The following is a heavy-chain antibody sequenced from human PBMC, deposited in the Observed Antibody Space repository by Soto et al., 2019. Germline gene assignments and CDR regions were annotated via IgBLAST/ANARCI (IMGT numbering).Heavy chain of an antibody. CDR2: ISAYNGNT. D-gene: IGHD5-18*01. CDR3: ASPDPDTAMVTAFLRYYYYGMDV. V-gene: IGHV1-18*01. J-gene: IGHJ6*02. Sequence: ASVKVSCKASGYTFTSYGISWVRQAPGQGREWMGWISAYNGNTNYAQKLQGRVTMTTDTSTSTAYMELRSLRSDDTAVYYCASPDPDTAMVTAFLRYYYYGMDVWGQGXTVTVSS. CDR1: GYTFTSYG.